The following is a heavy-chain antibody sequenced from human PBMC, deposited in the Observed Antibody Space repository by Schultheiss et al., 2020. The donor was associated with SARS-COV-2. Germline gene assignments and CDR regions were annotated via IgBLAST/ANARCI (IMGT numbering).Heavy chain of an antibody. Sequence: SETLSLTCAVYGGSFSGYYWSWIRQHPGKGLEWIGYIYYSGSTNYNPSLKSRVTISVDRSKNQFSLKLSSVTAADTAVYYCARHSGVGATRNFDYWGQGTLVTVSS. D-gene: IGHD1-26*01. V-gene: IGHV4-34*01. J-gene: IGHJ4*02. CDR2: IYYSGST. CDR3: ARHSGVGATRNFDY. CDR1: GGSFSGYY.